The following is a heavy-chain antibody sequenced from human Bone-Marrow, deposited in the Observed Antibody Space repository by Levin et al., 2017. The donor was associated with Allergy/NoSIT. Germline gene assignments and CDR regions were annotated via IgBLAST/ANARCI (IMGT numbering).Heavy chain of an antibody. D-gene: IGHD7-27*01. CDR3: ARGRPGDQGSVY. CDR2: INPSGGST. V-gene: IGHV1-46*01. J-gene: IGHJ4*02. Sequence: PGESLKISCKASGYTFTSYYLHWVRQAPGQGLEWMGIINPSGGSTSYAQKFQGRVTMTRDTSTSTVYMELSSLRSEDTAVYYCARGRPGDQGSVYWGQGTLVTVSS. CDR1: GYTFTSYY.